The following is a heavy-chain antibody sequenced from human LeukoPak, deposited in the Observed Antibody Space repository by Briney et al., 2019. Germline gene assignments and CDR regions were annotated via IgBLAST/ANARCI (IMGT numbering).Heavy chain of an antibody. CDR1: GGTFSSYA. CDR3: ARADGIAVAGIYYYYGMDV. J-gene: IGHJ6*04. CDR2: IIPIFGTA. D-gene: IGHD6-19*01. Sequence: SVKVSCKASGGTFSSYAISWGRQAPGQGLEWMGGIIPIFGTANYAQKFQGRVTITADKSTSTAYMELSSLRSEDTAVYYCARADGIAVAGIYYYYGMDVWGKGTTVTVSS. V-gene: IGHV1-69*06.